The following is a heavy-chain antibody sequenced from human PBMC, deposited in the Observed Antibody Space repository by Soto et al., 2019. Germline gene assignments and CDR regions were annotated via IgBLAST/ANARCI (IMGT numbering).Heavy chain of an antibody. CDR1: GYTFKSYD. Sequence: QVQLVQSGAEVKEPGAAVTVSYNASGYTFKSYDVMWVRKAPGQGLEWMGWISGHNGKADYAENFQGRVIMTIDTSTATASMDLRGLRSDDTAVYYCARKGYIGNFAMDVWGQGTTVTFYS. CDR3: ARKGYIGNFAMDV. J-gene: IGHJ6*02. D-gene: IGHD5-12*01. CDR2: ISGHNGKA. V-gene: IGHV1-18*04.